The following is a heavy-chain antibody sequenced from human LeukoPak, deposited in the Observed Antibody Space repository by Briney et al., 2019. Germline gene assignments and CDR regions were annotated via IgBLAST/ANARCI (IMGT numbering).Heavy chain of an antibody. CDR2: ISGSGDST. Sequence: GGSLRLSCAASGFTFGTYAMTWVRQAPGKGLEWDSSISGSGDSTYYADSVKGRVTISRDNSKKTLSLQMNALRAEDTAIYYCAKDLRWYYDTTGFYSFDYWGQGTLVTVSS. CDR1: GFTFGTYA. J-gene: IGHJ4*02. CDR3: AKDLRWYYDTTGFYSFDY. D-gene: IGHD3-22*01. V-gene: IGHV3-23*01.